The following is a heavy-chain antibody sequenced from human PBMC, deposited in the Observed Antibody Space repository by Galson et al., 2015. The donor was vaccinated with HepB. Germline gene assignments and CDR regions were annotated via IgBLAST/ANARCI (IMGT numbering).Heavy chain of an antibody. V-gene: IGHV1-18*01. J-gene: IGHJ4*02. CDR2: ISAYNGNT. D-gene: IGHD4-17*01. Sequence: SVKVSCKASGYTFTSYGISWVRQAPGQGLEWMGWISAYNGNTNYAQKLRGRVTMTTDTSTSTAYMELRSLRSDDTAVYYCARDSRRRRATVTTGIFDYWGQGTLVTVSS. CDR3: ARDSRRRRATVTTGIFDY. CDR1: GYTFTSYG.